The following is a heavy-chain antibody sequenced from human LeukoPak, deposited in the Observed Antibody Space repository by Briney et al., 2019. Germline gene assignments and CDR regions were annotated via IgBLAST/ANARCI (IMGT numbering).Heavy chain of an antibody. CDR3: ARGSNWGSLFDY. CDR2: INSDGSST. Sequence: GGSLGLSCAASGFTFSSYWMHWVRQAPGKGLVWVSRINSDGSSTSYADSVKGRFTISRDNAKNTLYLQMNSLRAEDTAVYYCARGSNWGSLFDYWGQGTLVTVSS. D-gene: IGHD7-27*01. CDR1: GFTFSSYW. J-gene: IGHJ4*02. V-gene: IGHV3-74*01.